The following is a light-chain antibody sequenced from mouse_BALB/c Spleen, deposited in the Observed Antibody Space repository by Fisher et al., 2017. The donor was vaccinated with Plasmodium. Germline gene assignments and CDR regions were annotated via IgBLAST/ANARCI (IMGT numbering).Light chain of an antibody. CDR2: YAS. J-gene: IGKJ2*01. Sequence: DIVMTQSTATLSVTPGDSVSLSCRASQIISNNLHWYQQKSHESPRLLITYASQSISGIPSRFSGSGSGTDFTLKISRVEIEDFGMYFCQQSNSWPYTFGGGTKLEIK. CDR1: QIISNN. V-gene: IGKV5-43*01. CDR3: QQSNSWPYT.